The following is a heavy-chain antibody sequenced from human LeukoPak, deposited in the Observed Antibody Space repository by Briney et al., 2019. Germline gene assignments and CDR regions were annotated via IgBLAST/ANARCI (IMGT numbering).Heavy chain of an antibody. CDR3: AILRWGIAAAAPFDY. J-gene: IGHJ4*02. CDR2: INHSGST. V-gene: IGHV4-34*01. D-gene: IGHD6-13*01. Sequence: PSETLSLTCAVYGGSFSGYNWSWIRQPPGKGLEWIGEINHSGSTNYNPSLKSRVTISVDTSKNQFSLKLSSVTAADTAVYYCAILRWGIAAAAPFDYWGQGTLVTVSS. CDR1: GGSFSGYN.